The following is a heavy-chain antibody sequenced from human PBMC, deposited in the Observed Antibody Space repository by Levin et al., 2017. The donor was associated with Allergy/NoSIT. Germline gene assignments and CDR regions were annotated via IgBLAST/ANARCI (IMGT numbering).Heavy chain of an antibody. V-gene: IGHV3-33*01. J-gene: IGHJ3*02. D-gene: IGHD3-16*02. Sequence: GGSLRLSCAASGFTFSSYGMHWVRQAPGKGLEWVAVIWYDGSNKYYADSVKGRFTISRDNSKNTLYLQMNSLRAEDTAVYYCARGGTYIWGSYRFLGVAFDIWGQGTMVTVSS. CDR1: GFTFSSYG. CDR2: IWYDGSNK. CDR3: ARGGTYIWGSYRFLGVAFDI.